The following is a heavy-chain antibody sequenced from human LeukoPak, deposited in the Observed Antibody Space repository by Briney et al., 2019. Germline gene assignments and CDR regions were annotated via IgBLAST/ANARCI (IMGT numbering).Heavy chain of an antibody. V-gene: IGHV4-59*11. Sequence: SETLSLTCTVSGGSISPLYWSWIRQPPGKGLEFIGYIYYTGSTNFTPSLKGRVALSVDTSKNQISLKLNSVTAADTAVYYCARGGVAAKYYFDFWGQGTLVTVSS. J-gene: IGHJ4*02. D-gene: IGHD3-10*01. CDR1: GGSISPLY. CDR3: ARGGVAAKYYFDF. CDR2: IYYTGST.